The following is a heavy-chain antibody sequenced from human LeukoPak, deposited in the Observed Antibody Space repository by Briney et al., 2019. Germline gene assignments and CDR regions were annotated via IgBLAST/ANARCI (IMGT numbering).Heavy chain of an antibody. J-gene: IGHJ5*02. CDR2: IYHSGST. CDR3: ARGISYYDSSGNWDWFDP. CDR1: GYSISSGYY. D-gene: IGHD3-22*01. V-gene: IGHV4-38-2*02. Sequence: SETLSLTCNVSGYSISSGYYWGWIRQPPGKGLEWIGSIYHSGSTNYNPSLKSRVTISVDTSKNQFSLKLSSVTAADTAVYYCARGISYYDSSGNWDWFDPWGQGTLVTVSS.